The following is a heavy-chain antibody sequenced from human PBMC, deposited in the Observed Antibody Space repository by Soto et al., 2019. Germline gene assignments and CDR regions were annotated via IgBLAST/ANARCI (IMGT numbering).Heavy chain of an antibody. V-gene: IGHV1-2*04. CDR3: GRATDSCAFDI. CDR1: GYTFTGYY. J-gene: IGHJ3*02. CDR2: INPDSGGT. Sequence: ASVKVSCKASGYTFTGYYMHWLRQAPGQGLEWMGWINPDSGGTNYAQKFQGWVTMTRDTSISTAYMELSRLRSDDTAVCYCGRATDSCAFDIWGQGTMVTVSS.